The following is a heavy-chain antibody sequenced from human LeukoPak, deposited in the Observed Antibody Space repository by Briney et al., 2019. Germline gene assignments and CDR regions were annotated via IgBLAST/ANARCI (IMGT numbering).Heavy chain of an antibody. D-gene: IGHD6-19*01. J-gene: IGHJ4*02. CDR1: GFSFSTYS. CDR3: AKDIVPDSGWDLDY. Sequence: PGGSLRLSCAASGFSFSTYSMTWVRQRPGKGLDWVSSIYNSGSEIFYADSVKGRFTISRDNSNNMLYLQMNSLRAEDSAVYFCAKDIVPDSGWDLDYWGRGTLVTVSS. V-gene: IGHV3-23*05. CDR2: IYNSGSEI.